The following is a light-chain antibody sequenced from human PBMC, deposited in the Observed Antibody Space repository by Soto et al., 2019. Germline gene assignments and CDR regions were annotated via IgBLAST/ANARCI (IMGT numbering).Light chain of an antibody. J-gene: IGLJ3*02. CDR2: DVS. V-gene: IGLV2-14*03. CDR1: SGDVGAFDY. Sequence: QSALTQPASVSGSPGQSITISCAGTSGDVGAFDYVSWYQHHPGKVPKLMIYDVSDRPSGVSTRFSGSKSANMASLTISGLQADDEADYYCAAYTTSSTLAFGGGTKLTVL. CDR3: AAYTTSSTLA.